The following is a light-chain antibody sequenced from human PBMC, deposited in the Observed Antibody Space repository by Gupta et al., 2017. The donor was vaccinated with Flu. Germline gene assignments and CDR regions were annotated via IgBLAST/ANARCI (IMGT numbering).Light chain of an antibody. CDR3: QQYSDYPFT. CDR1: QDINNY. Sequence: DIQMTQSPSSLSASVGDRVTITCRASQDINNYLAWFQQKPGKAPTSLIYAASSLQSGVPSKFSGSGSGTDFTLTISSLQPEDFATYYCQQYSDYPFTFGPGTKVDVK. J-gene: IGKJ3*01. V-gene: IGKV1-16*02. CDR2: AAS.